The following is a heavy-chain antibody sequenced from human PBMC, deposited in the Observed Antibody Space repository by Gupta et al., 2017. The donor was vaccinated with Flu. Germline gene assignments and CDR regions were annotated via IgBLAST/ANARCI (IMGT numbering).Heavy chain of an antibody. D-gene: IGHD2-21*02. CDR2: INQSGTT. CDR3: ARLLPSMNMVTA. V-gene: IGHV4-34*01. Sequence: WVRQPPGKGLEWVGEINQSGTTHYNPSLKGRVTMSVDSSKTQLYLKLTSVTAADTAVYDCARLLPSMNMVTAWGQGTLVTVSS. J-gene: IGHJ5*02.